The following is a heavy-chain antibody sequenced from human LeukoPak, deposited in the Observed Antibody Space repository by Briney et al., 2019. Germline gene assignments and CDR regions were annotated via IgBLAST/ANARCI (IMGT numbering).Heavy chain of an antibody. CDR3: ARDRLGGDLTGESLY. V-gene: IGHV1-18*01. CDR2: ISAYNGNT. Sequence: GAAVKVSCKASGYPFDNLGLTWVRQAPGQGLEWMGWISAYNGNTHYAQKFRDRLTMTTDTSTRTAYLELRSLKSDDTAVYYCARDRLGGDLTGESLYWGQGTLVTVSS. CDR1: GYPFDNLG. J-gene: IGHJ4*02. D-gene: IGHD4-17*01.